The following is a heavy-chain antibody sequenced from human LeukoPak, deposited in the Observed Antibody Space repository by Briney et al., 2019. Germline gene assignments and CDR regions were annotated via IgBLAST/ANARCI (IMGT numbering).Heavy chain of an antibody. CDR1: GGSFSGYY. D-gene: IGHD6-13*01. V-gene: IGHV4-34*01. Sequence: SETLSLTCAVYGGSFSGYYWSWIRQPPGKGLEWIGEINHSGSTNYNPSLQSRVTISVDTSKNQFSLNLSSVTATDTAVYYCARVDRAAAGPYYYYYYMDVWGKGTTVTISS. J-gene: IGHJ6*03. CDR2: INHSGST. CDR3: ARVDRAAAGPYYYYYYMDV.